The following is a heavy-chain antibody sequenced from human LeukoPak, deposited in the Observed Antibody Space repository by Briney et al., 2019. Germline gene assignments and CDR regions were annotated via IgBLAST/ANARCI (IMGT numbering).Heavy chain of an antibody. CDR1: GGSFSDYD. J-gene: IGHJ4*02. CDR2: ISHSGTT. Sequence: SETLSLTCAVYGGSFSDYDWSWIRQPPGKGLEWIGEISHSGTTNCDPSLKSRISMSIDTSRSQFSLNLRSVTAADTAVYYCARYVPVRTGATRASFDYWGLGTLVTVSS. D-gene: IGHD1-1*01. CDR3: ARYVPVRTGATRASFDY. V-gene: IGHV4-34*10.